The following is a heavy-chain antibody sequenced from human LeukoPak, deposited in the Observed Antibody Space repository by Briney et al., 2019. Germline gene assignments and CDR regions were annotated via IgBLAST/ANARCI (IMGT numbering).Heavy chain of an antibody. D-gene: IGHD6-19*01. Sequence: PSETLSLTCAVYGGSFSAYSWTWIRQPPGKGLEWIGEINHSGGTNHNPSLKSRVSISRDSSKNQIFLKLRSVTAADTAVYYCARGRAWYMDYWGQGTLVTVSS. CDR1: GGSFSAYS. V-gene: IGHV4-34*01. CDR2: INHSGGT. J-gene: IGHJ4*02. CDR3: ARGRAWYMDY.